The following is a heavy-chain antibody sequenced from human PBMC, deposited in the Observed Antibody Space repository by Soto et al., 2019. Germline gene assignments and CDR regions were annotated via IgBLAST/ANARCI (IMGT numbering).Heavy chain of an antibody. CDR3: AKAPLKRVQVAPLYYFGY. CDR1: GFTFSSYA. Sequence: GGSLRLSCAASGFTFSSYAMSWVRQAPGKGLEWVSAISGSGGSTYYADSVKGRFTISRDNSKNTLYLQMNSLRAEDTAVFYCAKAPLKRVQVAPLYYFGYWGQGTLVTVSS. CDR2: ISGSGGST. D-gene: IGHD2-15*01. J-gene: IGHJ4*02. V-gene: IGHV3-23*01.